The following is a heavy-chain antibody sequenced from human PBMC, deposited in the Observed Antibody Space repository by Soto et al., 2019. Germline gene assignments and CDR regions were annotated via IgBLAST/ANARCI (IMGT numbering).Heavy chain of an antibody. CDR1: GGSISSGGYY. CDR3: ARAAARRLWDYYYGMDV. Sequence: NPSETLSLTCTVSGGSISSGGYYWSWIRQHPGKGLEWIGYIYYSGSTYYNPSLKSRVTISVDTSKNQFSLKLSSVTAADTAVYYCARAAARRLWDYYYGMDVWGQGTTVT. V-gene: IGHV4-31*03. D-gene: IGHD6-6*01. CDR2: IYYSGST. J-gene: IGHJ6*02.